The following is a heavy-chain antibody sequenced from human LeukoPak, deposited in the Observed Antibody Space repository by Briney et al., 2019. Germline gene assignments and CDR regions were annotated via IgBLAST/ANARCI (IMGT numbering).Heavy chain of an antibody. CDR1: GFTFSSYG. CDR3: ARDPDSSSPNWFDP. J-gene: IGHJ5*02. V-gene: IGHV3-30*02. CDR2: IRNDGSDK. D-gene: IGHD6-13*01. Sequence: GGSLRLSCALSGFTFSSYGMYWVRQAPDKGLEWVAFIRNDGSDKYYTGSVKGRFTISRDNSKNTLYLQMNSLRAEDTAVYYCARDPDSSSPNWFDPWGQGTLVTVSS.